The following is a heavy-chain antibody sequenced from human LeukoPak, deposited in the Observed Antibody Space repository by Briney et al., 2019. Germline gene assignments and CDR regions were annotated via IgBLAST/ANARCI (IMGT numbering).Heavy chain of an antibody. Sequence: SETLSLTCTVSGGSIGTYYWSWIRQPPGKGLEWIAYIYYSGSTNYNPSLKSRVTVSVDTSKNQFSLSLNSVTAADTAVYYCARHLDYYGSGSYLGFWGQGTLVTVSS. V-gene: IGHV4-59*08. CDR2: IYYSGST. J-gene: IGHJ4*02. CDR1: GGSIGTYY. CDR3: ARHLDYYGSGSYLGF. D-gene: IGHD3-10*01.